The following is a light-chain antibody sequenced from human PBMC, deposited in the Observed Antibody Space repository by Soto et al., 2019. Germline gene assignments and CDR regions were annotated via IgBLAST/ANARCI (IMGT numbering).Light chain of an antibody. CDR2: DAS. V-gene: IGKV1-5*01. Sequence: DDQITQSPSTLSASVGDRVTITCRASQSISSWLAWYQQKPGTGPKFLIYDASSLESGVPSRFSGSGSGTEFTLTISSLQPDDFATYYCQQYNNYPLTFGGGTKVDVK. CDR1: QSISSW. J-gene: IGKJ4*01. CDR3: QQYNNYPLT.